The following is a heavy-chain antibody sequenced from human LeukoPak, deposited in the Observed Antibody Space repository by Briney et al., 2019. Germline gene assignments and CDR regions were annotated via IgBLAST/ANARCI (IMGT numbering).Heavy chain of an antibody. J-gene: IGHJ4*02. V-gene: IGHV4-39*01. Sequence: SETLSLTCTVSGGSISSSSYYWAWIRQPPGKGLEYIGSVYFSGNTYYNPSLESRVTISVDTSKNQFSLKLNSVTAADTAVYYCARRPSNTRFDYWGQGTLVTVSS. D-gene: IGHD2/OR15-2a*01. CDR3: ARRPSNTRFDY. CDR2: VYFSGNT. CDR1: GGSISSSSYY.